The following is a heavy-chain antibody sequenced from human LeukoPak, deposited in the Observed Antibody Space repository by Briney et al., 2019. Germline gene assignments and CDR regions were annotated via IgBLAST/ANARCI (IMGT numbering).Heavy chain of an antibody. J-gene: IGHJ5*02. CDR2: ISSSSSYI. CDR1: GFTFSSYS. CDR3: ARDGGYSYGNNWFDP. Sequence: GGSLRLSCAASGFTFSSYSMNWVRQAPGKGLEWASSISSSSSYIYYADSVKGRFTISRDNAKNSLYLQMNSLRAEDTAVYYCARDGGYSYGNNWFDPWGQGTLVTVSS. V-gene: IGHV3-21*01. D-gene: IGHD5-18*01.